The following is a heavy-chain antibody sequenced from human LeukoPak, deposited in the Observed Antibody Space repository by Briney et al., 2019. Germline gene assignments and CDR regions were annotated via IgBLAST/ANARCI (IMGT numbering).Heavy chain of an antibody. D-gene: IGHD2-2*01. CDR3: ASGRTDIVVVPATLRNYFFDY. CDR2: INPSGSRT. J-gene: IGHJ4*02. Sequence: ATVKVSCMSSGYTFTNFYMHWLRQAPGQGLEWMGLINPSGSRTWFSEKFQGRIILTRDMSTSTDYMELSSLRSEDTAVYYCASGRTDIVVVPATLRNYFFDYWGQGTLVTVSS. V-gene: IGHV1-46*01. CDR1: GYTFTNFY.